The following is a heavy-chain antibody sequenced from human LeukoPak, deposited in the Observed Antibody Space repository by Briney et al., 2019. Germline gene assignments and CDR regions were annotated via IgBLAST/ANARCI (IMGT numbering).Heavy chain of an antibody. J-gene: IGHJ4*02. CDR2: IYWDDDK. Sequence: SGPTLVNPTQTLTLTCTFSGFSLSTSGVGVGWIRQPPGKALEWLALIYWDDDKRYSPSLKSRFTIAKDTSKNQVVLTMTNMDPVDTATYYCAHIPPGILGFYYWGQGTLVTVSS. V-gene: IGHV2-5*02. CDR1: GFSLSTSGVG. D-gene: IGHD1-26*01. CDR3: AHIPPGILGFYY.